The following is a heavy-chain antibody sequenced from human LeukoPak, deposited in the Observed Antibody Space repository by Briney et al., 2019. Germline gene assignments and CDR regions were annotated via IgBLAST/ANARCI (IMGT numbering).Heavy chain of an antibody. CDR3: ARIYYDILTGYYSQDKYNWFDP. D-gene: IGHD3-9*01. CDR1: GYTFTGYY. V-gene: IGHV1-2*02. Sequence: GASVKVSCKASGYTFTGYYMHWVRQAPGQGLEWMGWINPNSGGTNYAQKFQGRVTMTRDTSISTAYMELSRLRSDDTAVYYCARIYYDILTGYYSQDKYNWFDPWGQGTLVTVSS. J-gene: IGHJ5*02. CDR2: INPNSGGT.